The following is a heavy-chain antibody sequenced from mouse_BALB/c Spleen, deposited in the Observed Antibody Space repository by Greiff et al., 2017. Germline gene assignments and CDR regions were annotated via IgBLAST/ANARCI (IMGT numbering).Heavy chain of an antibody. CDR2: INSNGGST. J-gene: IGHJ4*01. CDR3: ARGTLPLYAMDY. Sequence: EVQGVESGGGLVQPGGSLKLSCAASGFTFSSYGMSWVRQTPDKRLELVATINSNGGSTYYPDSVKGRFTISRDNAKNTLYLQMSSLKSEDTAMYYCARGTLPLYAMDYWGQGTSVTVSS. V-gene: IGHV5-6-3*01. CDR1: GFTFSSYG. D-gene: IGHD2-12*01.